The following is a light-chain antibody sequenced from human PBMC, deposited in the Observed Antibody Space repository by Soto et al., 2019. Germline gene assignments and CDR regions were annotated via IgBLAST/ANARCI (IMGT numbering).Light chain of an antibody. V-gene: IGLV2-11*01. CDR1: SSDVGGYNY. CDR3: CSYAGSPRYV. Sequence: QSVLTQPRSVSGSPGQSVTISCTGTSSDVGGYNYVSWYQQHPGKAPKVMIHDVSERPSGVPDRFSGSKSGNTASLTISGLQAEDEADYYCCSYAGSPRYVFGTGTKLTVL. J-gene: IGLJ1*01. CDR2: DVS.